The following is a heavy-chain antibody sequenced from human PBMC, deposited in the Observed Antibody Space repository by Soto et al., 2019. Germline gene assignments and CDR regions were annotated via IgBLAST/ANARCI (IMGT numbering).Heavy chain of an antibody. CDR1: GGSISSSNW. Sequence: QVQLQESGPGLVKPSGTLSLTCAVSGGSISSSNWWSWVRQPPGKGLEWIGEIYHSGSTNYNPSLKSRVTISVDKSKTQFSLKLSSVTAADTAVYYCAREGRDYYDSSGYQNGDAFDIWGQGTMVTVSS. D-gene: IGHD3-22*01. CDR3: AREGRDYYDSSGYQNGDAFDI. V-gene: IGHV4-4*02. J-gene: IGHJ3*02. CDR2: IYHSGST.